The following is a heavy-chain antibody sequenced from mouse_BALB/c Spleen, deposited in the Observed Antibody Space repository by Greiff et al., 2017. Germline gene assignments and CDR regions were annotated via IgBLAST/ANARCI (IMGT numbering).Heavy chain of an antibody. CDR1: GFTFSSYT. D-gene: IGHD2-3*01. V-gene: IGHV5-12-2*01. CDR3: ARGYDGYSAWFAY. Sequence: DVKLVESGGGLVQPGGSLKLSCAASGFTFSSYTMSWVRQTPEKRLEWVAYISNGGGSTYYPDTVKGRFTISRDNAKNTLYLQMSSLKSEDTAMYYCARGYDGYSAWFAYWGQGTLVTVSA. CDR2: ISNGGGST. J-gene: IGHJ3*01.